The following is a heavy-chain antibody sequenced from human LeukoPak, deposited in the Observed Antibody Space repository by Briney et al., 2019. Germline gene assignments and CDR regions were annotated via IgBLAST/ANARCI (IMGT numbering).Heavy chain of an antibody. CDR2: ISGSGGST. V-gene: IGHV3-23*01. J-gene: IGHJ4*02. CDR3: AKDVYCSGSSCYSRYFDY. CDR1: GFTFSSYA. D-gene: IGHD2-15*01. Sequence: GGSLRLSCAASGFTFSSYAMSWVRQAPGKGLEWVSAISGSGGSTYYADSVKGRFTISRDNSKNTLYLQMNSLRAEDTAVYYCAKDVYCSGSSCYSRYFDYWGQGTLVTVSS.